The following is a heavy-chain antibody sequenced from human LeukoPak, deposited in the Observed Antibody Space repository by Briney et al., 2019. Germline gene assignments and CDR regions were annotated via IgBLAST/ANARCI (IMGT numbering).Heavy chain of an antibody. CDR3: ARLSGYHFDY. V-gene: IGHV4-34*01. CDR2: INPSGRT. D-gene: IGHD5-12*01. J-gene: IGHJ4*02. Sequence: NASETLSLTCGVYSGSLSDKYWSWIRQPPGKGLEWIGEINPSGRTNYNPSLKSRVTMSIDTSKNQFSLKLGSVTAADTAVYYCARLSGYHFDYWGQGALVTVSS. CDR1: SGSLSDKY.